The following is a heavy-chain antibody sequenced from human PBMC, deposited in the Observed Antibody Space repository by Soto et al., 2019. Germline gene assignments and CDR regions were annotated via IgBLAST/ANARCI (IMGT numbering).Heavy chain of an antibody. CDR1: GYTFASYD. Sequence: QVQLVQSGAEVKKPGASVKVSCKASGYTFASYDINWVRQATGQGLEWMGWMNPNRGNTGYAQKFQGRVNMTRNTDIRTAYMELSSRRSEDTAVYYCARASRPLTFGGVIVRYYGMDVWGQGTTVTVSS. V-gene: IGHV1-8*01. J-gene: IGHJ6*02. CDR2: MNPNRGNT. CDR3: ARASRPLTFGGVIVRYYGMDV. D-gene: IGHD3-16*02.